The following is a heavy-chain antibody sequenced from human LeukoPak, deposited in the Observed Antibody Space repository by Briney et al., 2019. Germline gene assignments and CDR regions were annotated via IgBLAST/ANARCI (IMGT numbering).Heavy chain of an antibody. CDR3: ARDDGYCSSTSCYTPDYYYYGMDV. Sequence: SQTLSLTCAISGDSVSSNSAAWNWIRQSPSRGLEWLGRTYYRSKWYNDYAVSVKSRITINPDTSKNQFSLQLNSVTPEDTAVYYCARDDGYCSSTSCYTPDYYYYGMDVWGQGTTVTVSS. D-gene: IGHD2-2*02. CDR1: GDSVSSNSAA. V-gene: IGHV6-1*01. J-gene: IGHJ6*02. CDR2: TYYRSKWYN.